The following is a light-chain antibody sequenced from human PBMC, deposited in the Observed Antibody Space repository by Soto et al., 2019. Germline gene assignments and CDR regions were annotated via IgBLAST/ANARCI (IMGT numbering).Light chain of an antibody. Sequence: ETVMTQSPVTLSVSPGERATLSCRASQGVSNNLAWYQQKPGQAPRLLIYGASTRATGIPARFSGSGSGTEFTLTISSLQSEDFAVYYCQQYDNWPPITFGQGTRLEIK. CDR3: QQYDNWPPIT. CDR1: QGVSNN. J-gene: IGKJ5*01. CDR2: GAS. V-gene: IGKV3-15*01.